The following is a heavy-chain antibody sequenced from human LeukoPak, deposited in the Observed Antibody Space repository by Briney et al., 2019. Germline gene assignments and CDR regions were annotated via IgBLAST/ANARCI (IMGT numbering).Heavy chain of an antibody. D-gene: IGHD3-22*01. CDR3: AKEKVGYYDSSGWYYFDY. J-gene: IGHJ4*02. CDR2: IHHDGSST. Sequence: GGSLSLSCAASGFTFSRYWTHWVRQAPGTGLVWVSRIHHDGSSTSYADSVKGRFTISRDNAKNTVYLQMNSLRAEDTAVYYCAKEKVGYYDSSGWYYFDYWGQGTLVTVSS. CDR1: GFTFSRYW. V-gene: IGHV3-74*01.